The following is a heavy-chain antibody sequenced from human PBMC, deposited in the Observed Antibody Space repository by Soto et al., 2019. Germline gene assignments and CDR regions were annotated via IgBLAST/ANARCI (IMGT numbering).Heavy chain of an antibody. Sequence: GGSLRLSCAASGFTFSSYAMHWVRQAPGKGLEWVAVISYDGSNKYYADSVKGRFTISRDNTKNTLYLQMNSLRAEDTAVYYCARVGRLGSDLLIYFDYWGQGTLVTVSS. D-gene: IGHD1-26*01. V-gene: IGHV3-30-3*01. CDR3: ARVGRLGSDLLIYFDY. CDR1: GFTFSSYA. J-gene: IGHJ4*02. CDR2: ISYDGSNK.